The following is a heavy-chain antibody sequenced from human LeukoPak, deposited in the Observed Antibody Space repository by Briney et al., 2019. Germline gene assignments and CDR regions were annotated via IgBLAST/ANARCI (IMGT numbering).Heavy chain of an antibody. Sequence: PGRSLRLSCAASGFTFSSYGMHWVRQAPGKGLEWVSVIYSGGGTYYADSVKGRFTISRDNSKNTLYLQMNSLRAEDTAVYYCARDSLLTHYYYGMDVWGQGTTVTVSS. J-gene: IGHJ6*02. CDR1: GFTFSSYG. CDR2: IYSGGGT. D-gene: IGHD1-26*01. V-gene: IGHV3-53*01. CDR3: ARDSLLTHYYYGMDV.